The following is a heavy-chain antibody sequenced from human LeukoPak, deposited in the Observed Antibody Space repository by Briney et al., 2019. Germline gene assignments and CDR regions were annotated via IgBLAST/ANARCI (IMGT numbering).Heavy chain of an antibody. V-gene: IGHV4-59*12. CDR3: ASGWEWELPDDAFDI. CDR2: IHYSGST. Sequence: SGTLSLTCAVSGGSISTYYWSWIRQPPGKGLEWIGYIHYSGSTNYNPSLKSRVTISVDTSKNQFSLKLSSVTAADTAVYYCASGWEWELPDDAFDIWGQGTMVTVSS. J-gene: IGHJ3*02. CDR1: GGSISTYY. D-gene: IGHD1-26*01.